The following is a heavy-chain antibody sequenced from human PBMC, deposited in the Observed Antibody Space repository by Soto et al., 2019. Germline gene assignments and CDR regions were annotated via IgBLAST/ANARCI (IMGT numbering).Heavy chain of an antibody. CDR1: GGSISSGDYY. D-gene: IGHD3-22*01. V-gene: IGHV4-31*03. CDR3: ARCHSSGYYYFDY. J-gene: IGHJ4*02. Sequence: QVQLQESGPGLVKPSQTLSLTCTVSGGSISSGDYYWSWIRQHPGKGLEWIGYIYYSGSTYYNPSLKSRVTISVDTSKNQFSLKLSSVTAADTAMYYCARCHSSGYYYFDYWGQGTLVTVSS. CDR2: IYYSGST.